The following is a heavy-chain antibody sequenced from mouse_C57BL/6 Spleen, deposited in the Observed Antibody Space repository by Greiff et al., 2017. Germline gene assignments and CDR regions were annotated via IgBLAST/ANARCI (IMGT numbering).Heavy chain of an antibody. D-gene: IGHD1-1*01. CDR3: ARRGDYYGSSSWYFEG. CDR1: GYTFTSYW. J-gene: IGHJ1*03. V-gene: IGHV1-55*01. CDR2: IYPGSGST. Sequence: VQLQQPGAELVKPGASVKMSCKASGYTFTSYWITWVKQRPGQGLEWIGDIYPGSGSTNYNEKFKSKATLTVDTSSSTAYMQLSSLTSEDSAVYYGARRGDYYGSSSWYFEGWGTGTTVTVSS.